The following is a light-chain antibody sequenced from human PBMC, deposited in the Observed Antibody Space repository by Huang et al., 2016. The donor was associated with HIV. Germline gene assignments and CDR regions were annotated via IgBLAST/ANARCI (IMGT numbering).Light chain of an antibody. J-gene: IGKJ4*01. CDR3: QQYESWPPLT. CDR2: ATS. Sequence: EIVMMQSPDTLSVSPGERATLSCRASQSVRDKLAWYQQKPGQAPRLLLHATSKRAAGVPARFSGSGSGTEFTLTISSLQSEDCGVYYCQQYESWPPLTFGGGTKVEIK. CDR1: QSVRDK. V-gene: IGKV3-15*01.